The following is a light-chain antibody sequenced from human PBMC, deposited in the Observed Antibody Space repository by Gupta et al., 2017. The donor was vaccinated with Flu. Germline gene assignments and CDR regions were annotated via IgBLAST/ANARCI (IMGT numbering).Light chain of an antibody. CDR2: RSS. CDR3: QQADTDYT. V-gene: IGKV1-5*03. Sequence: CPSTLSASVGDTVTITCRASENVNEWLAWYQQKAGKAPRLLIFRSSVLESGVPSRFSGSGSGKEFALTIRSLQPDDFATYYFQQADTDYTFGQGTRLDIK. J-gene: IGKJ2*01. CDR1: ENVNEW.